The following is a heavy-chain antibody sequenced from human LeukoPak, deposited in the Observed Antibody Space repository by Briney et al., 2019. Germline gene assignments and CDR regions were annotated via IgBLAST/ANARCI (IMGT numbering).Heavy chain of an antibody. J-gene: IGHJ4*02. CDR3: ATSDCSGADCYHY. V-gene: IGHV1-2*02. CDR1: GYTFTGYY. CDR2: INPNSGGT. Sequence: ASVKVSCKASGYTFTGYYMHWVRQAPAQGLEWMGWINPNSGGTNYAQKFQGRVTMTRDTSISTAYMELSSLRSDDTAVYYCATSDCSGADCYHYWGQGTLVTASS. D-gene: IGHD2-15*01.